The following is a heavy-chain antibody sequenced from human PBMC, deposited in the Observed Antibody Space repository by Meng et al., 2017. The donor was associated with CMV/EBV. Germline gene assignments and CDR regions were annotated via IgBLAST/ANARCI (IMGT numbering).Heavy chain of an antibody. CDR2: IHPHRGDT. D-gene: IGHD3-9*01. CDR3: ARVLRYFDWSSLGY. CDR1: GYTFTAHY. J-gene: IGHJ4*02. V-gene: IGHV1-2*02. Sequence: ASVKVSCKASGYTFTAHYFHWVRQAPGQGLEWMGWIHPHRGDTNYAQQFQGRVTLTRDTSINTGYMELTRLRSDDTAVYYCARVLRYFDWSSLGYWGQGTLVTVSS.